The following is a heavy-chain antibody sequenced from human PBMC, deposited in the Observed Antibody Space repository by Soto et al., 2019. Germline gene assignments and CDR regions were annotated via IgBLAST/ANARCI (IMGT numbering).Heavy chain of an antibody. V-gene: IGHV1-18*01. CDR3: ARVISPNCSGGSCYSSPAGY. Sequence: ASVKVSCKASGYTFTSYGISWVRQAPGQGLEWMGWISAYNGNTNYAQKLQGRVTMTTDTSTSTAYMELRSLRSDDTAVYYCARVISPNCSGGSCYSSPAGYWGQGTLVTVSS. D-gene: IGHD2-15*01. CDR1: GYTFTSYG. CDR2: ISAYNGNT. J-gene: IGHJ4*02.